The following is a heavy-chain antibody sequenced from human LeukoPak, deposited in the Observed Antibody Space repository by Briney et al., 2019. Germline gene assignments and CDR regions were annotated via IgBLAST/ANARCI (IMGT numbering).Heavy chain of an antibody. V-gene: IGHV6-1*01. CDR1: GDSVSSNSAT. D-gene: IGHD6-19*01. J-gene: IGHJ4*02. CDR3: ARHKSSGWYVYVLDY. CDR2: TYYRSKWYN. Sequence: SQTLSLTCAISGDSVSSNSATWNWIRQSPSRGLEWLGRTYYRSKWYNDYAASVKSRITIKPDTSKNQFSLQLNSVTAADTAVYYCARHKSSGWYVYVLDYWGQGTLVTVSS.